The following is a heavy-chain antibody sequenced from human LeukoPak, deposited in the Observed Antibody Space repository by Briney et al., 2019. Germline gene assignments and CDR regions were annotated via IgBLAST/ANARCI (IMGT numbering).Heavy chain of an antibody. J-gene: IGHJ4*02. CDR2: IKGDGTST. CDR1: GFTFSNYW. Sequence: PGGSLRLSCAASGFTFSNYWMHWVRQAPGKGLVWVSSIKGDGTSTKYADSVRGRFTISRDNADNTVHLQMNSLRAEDTAVYYCVRSFDYWGRGTLVTVSS. CDR3: VRSFDY. V-gene: IGHV3-74*03.